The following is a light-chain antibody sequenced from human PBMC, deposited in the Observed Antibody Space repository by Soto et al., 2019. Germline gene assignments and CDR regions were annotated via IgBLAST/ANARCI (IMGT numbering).Light chain of an antibody. CDR1: QSVSSN. CDR2: EAS. CDR3: QHYDNWPPWT. V-gene: IGKV3-15*01. J-gene: IGKJ1*01. Sequence: ETVMTQSPATLSVSPGERATLSCRASQSVSSNVAWYQQKPGLAPRLLIYEASTRATGLPARFSGSGSGTESNLTISSLQSEDFAVYYCQHYDNWPPWTFGQGTKVEI.